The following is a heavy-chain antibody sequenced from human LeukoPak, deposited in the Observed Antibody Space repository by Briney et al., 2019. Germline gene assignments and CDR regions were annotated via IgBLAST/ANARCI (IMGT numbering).Heavy chain of an antibody. CDR2: IRQDGSRK. J-gene: IGHJ3*02. CDR3: ARDSNFHSDYYYDVFDI. V-gene: IGHV3-7*01. D-gene: IGHD2-21*02. Sequence: GGSLRLSCAASGFTFSSYALHWVRQAPGKGLEWVANIRQDGSRKYYVDSVKGRFTISRDNAKNSLYLQMDSLRAEDTATYYCARDSNFHSDYYYDVFDIWGQGTVVTVSS. CDR1: GFTFSSYA.